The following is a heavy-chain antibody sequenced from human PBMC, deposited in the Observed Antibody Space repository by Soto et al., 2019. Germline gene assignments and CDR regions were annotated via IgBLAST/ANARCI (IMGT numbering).Heavy chain of an antibody. J-gene: IGHJ4*02. CDR3: ARDVAAYDY. D-gene: IGHD6-19*01. CDR1: GFTFDDYA. V-gene: IGHV3-9*01. CDR2: ISWNSGSI. Sequence: GGSLRLSCAASGFTFDDYAMHWVRQAPGKGLEWVSGISWNSGSIGYADSVKGRFTISRDNAKNSLYLQMNSLRAEDTALYYCARDVAAYDYWGQGTLVTVSS.